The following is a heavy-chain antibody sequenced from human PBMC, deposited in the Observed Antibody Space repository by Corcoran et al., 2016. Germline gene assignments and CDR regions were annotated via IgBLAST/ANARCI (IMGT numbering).Heavy chain of an antibody. CDR1: GYPFTSYF. V-gene: IGHV1-46*01. D-gene: IGHD1-1*01. CDR3: ARDGPGEPGTTHALDI. CDR2: INPSVGGT. Sequence: QVQLVQSGAVLTKPGDSVEVSCKASGYPFTSYFLHWVRQAPGPGLAWLGMINPSVGGTSYAQKFQGRVTMTLDTSTSTVYMELGSLRSEDTAVYYCARDGPGEPGTTHALDIWGQGTMVTGSS. J-gene: IGHJ3*02.